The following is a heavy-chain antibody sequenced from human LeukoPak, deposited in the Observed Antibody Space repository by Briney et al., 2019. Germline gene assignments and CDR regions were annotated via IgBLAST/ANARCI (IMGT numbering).Heavy chain of an antibody. D-gene: IGHD6-19*01. V-gene: IGHV4-61*08. Sequence: PSETLSLTCTVSGGSISSGGYYWSWIRQPPGKGLEWIGYIYYSGSTNYNPSLKSRVTISVDTSKNQFSLKLSSVTAADTAVYYCAREPPYSSGAFDIWGQGTMVTVSS. CDR3: AREPPYSSGAFDI. CDR1: GGSISSGGYY. CDR2: IYYSGST. J-gene: IGHJ3*02.